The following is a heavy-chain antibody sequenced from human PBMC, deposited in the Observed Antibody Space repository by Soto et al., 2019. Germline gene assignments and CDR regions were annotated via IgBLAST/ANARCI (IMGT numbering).Heavy chain of an antibody. CDR1: GLTFSSYA. D-gene: IGHD3-22*01. Sequence: SVKVSCKSSGLTFSSYAISWGRQAPGQRLEWMGGIIPIFGTANYAQKFQGRVTITADESTSTAYMELSSLRSEDTAVYYCGREYSYESSGYFQYNWFEPWGQGPLVNVAS. CDR3: GREYSYESSGYFQYNWFEP. V-gene: IGHV1-69*13. CDR2: IIPIFGTA. J-gene: IGHJ5*02.